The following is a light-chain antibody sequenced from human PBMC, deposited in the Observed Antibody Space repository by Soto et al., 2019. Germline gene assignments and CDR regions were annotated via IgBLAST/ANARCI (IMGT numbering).Light chain of an antibody. CDR2: GAS. J-gene: IGKJ4*01. CDR1: QSVSTN. V-gene: IGKV3-15*01. Sequence: EIVMTQSPATLSVSPGERATLSCRASQSVSTNLAWYQQKADQAPRLFIYGASSRATGIPARFSGSGSGTEFTLTISSLQSEDFAVYYCQQYNNWPLTFGGGTKVEIK. CDR3: QQYNNWPLT.